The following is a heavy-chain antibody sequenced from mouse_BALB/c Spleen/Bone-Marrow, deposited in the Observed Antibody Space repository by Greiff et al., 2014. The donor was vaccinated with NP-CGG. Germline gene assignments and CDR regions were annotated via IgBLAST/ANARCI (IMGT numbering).Heavy chain of an antibody. V-gene: IGHV1-7*01. CDR3: ARGGNWDGFAY. Sequence: QVQLKQSGAELAKPGASVKMSCKASGYTSTSYWMHWVKQRPGQGLEWIGYINPSTGYTEYNQKFKDKATLTADKSSSTAYMQLSSLTSEDSAVYYCARGGNWDGFAYWGQGTLVTVSA. CDR2: INPSTGYT. J-gene: IGHJ3*01. CDR1: GYTSTSYW. D-gene: IGHD4-1*01.